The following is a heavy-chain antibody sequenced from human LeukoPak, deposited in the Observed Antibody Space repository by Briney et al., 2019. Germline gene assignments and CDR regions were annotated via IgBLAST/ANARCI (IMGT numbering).Heavy chain of an antibody. D-gene: IGHD3-22*01. CDR2: INPSGGST. CDR3: ARVRAMDYDSSGYYYVWDSSGWSFDY. Sequence: GESLKISCKAYGYTFTSYYMHWVRQAPGQGLEWMGIINPSGGSTSYAQKFQGRVTMTRDMSTSTVYMELSSLRSEDTAVYYCARVRAMDYDSSGYYYVWDSSGWSFDYWGQGTLVTVSS. V-gene: IGHV1-46*01. CDR1: GYTFTSYY. J-gene: IGHJ4*02.